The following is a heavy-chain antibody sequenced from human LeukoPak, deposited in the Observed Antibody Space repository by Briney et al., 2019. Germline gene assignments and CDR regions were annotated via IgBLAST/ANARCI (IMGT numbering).Heavy chain of an antibody. J-gene: IGHJ4*02. D-gene: IGHD6-6*01. Sequence: SETLSLTCAVSGGSIISSYWWNWVRQPPGKGLEWIGEIYHSGSTNYNPSLKSRVTISVDKSKNQFSLKVSSVTAADTAVYYCARRPYSSPYNDYWGQGTLVTVSS. CDR2: IYHSGST. CDR3: ARRPYSSPYNDY. V-gene: IGHV4-4*02. CDR1: GGSIISSYW.